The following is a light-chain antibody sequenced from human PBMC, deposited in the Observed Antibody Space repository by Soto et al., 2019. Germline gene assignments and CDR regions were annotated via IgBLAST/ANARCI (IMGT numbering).Light chain of an antibody. CDR2: ASS. CDR3: QQSCSTPWT. V-gene: IGKV1-39*01. Sequence: DIQMTQSPSSLSASIGDRATITCRASQSISGFLNWYQQKAGKAPKLLIYASSSLQSGVPSRFSGSGSGTDFTLTFSSLQPEDFATYYCQQSCSTPWTFGQGTKVEIK. CDR1: QSISGF. J-gene: IGKJ1*01.